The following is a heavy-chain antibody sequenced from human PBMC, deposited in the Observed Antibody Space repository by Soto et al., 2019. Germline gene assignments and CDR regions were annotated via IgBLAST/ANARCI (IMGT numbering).Heavy chain of an antibody. CDR1: GGCFSGYY. CDR3: ARAPGGYCSGGSCQTQYYYYYYMDV. CDR2: INHSGST. V-gene: IGHV4-34*01. J-gene: IGHJ6*03. Sequence: SETLSLTCAVCGGCFSGYYWSWIRQPPGKGLEWIGEINHSGSTNYNPSLKSRVTISVDTSKNQFSLKLSSVTAADTAEYYCARAPGGYCSGGSCQTQYYYYYYMDVWGKGTTVTVSS. D-gene: IGHD2-15*01.